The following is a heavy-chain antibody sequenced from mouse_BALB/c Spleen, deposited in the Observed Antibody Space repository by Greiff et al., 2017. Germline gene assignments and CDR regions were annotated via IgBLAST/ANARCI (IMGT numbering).Heavy chain of an antibody. CDR2: IWSGGST. CDR1: GFSLTSYG. Sequence: VQLVESGPGLVQPSQSLSITCTVSGFSLTSYGVHWVRQSPGKGLEWLGVIWSGGSTDYNAAFISRLSISKDNSKSQVFFKMNSLQANDTAIYYCARTATVVATDAMDYWGQGTSVTVSS. D-gene: IGHD1-1*01. V-gene: IGHV2-2*02. J-gene: IGHJ4*01. CDR3: ARTATVVATDAMDY.